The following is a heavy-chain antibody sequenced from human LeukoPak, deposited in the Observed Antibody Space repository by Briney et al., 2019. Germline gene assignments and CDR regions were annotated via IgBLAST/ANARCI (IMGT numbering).Heavy chain of an antibody. CDR3: ARGDSFDY. J-gene: IGHJ4*02. CDR1: GFTFSSYA. V-gene: IGHV3-21*01. Sequence: PGRSLRLSCAASGFTFSSYAMHWARQAPGKGLEWVSSISSRSSYIYYADSVKGRFTISRDNAKNSLYLQMNSLRAEDTGVYYCARGDSFDYWGQGTLVTVSS. CDR2: ISSRSSYI. D-gene: IGHD3/OR15-3a*01.